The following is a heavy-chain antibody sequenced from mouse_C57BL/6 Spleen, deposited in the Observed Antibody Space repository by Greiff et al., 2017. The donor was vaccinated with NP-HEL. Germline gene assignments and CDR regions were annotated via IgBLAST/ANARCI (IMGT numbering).Heavy chain of an antibody. J-gene: IGHJ4*01. Sequence: EVKLMESGPGLVKPSQSLSLTCSVTGYSITSGYYWNWIRQFPGNKLEWMGYISYDGSNNYNPSLKNRISITRDTSKNQFFLKLNSVTTEDTATYYCARGGGLPSYAMDYWGQGTSVTVSS. D-gene: IGHD2-2*01. CDR2: ISYDGSN. V-gene: IGHV3-6*01. CDR1: GYSITSGYY. CDR3: ARGGGLPSYAMDY.